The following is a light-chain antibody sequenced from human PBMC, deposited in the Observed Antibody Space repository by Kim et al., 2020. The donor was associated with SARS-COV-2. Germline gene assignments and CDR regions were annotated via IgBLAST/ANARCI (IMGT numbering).Light chain of an antibody. CDR1: QAIKNN. CDR2: GTS. Sequence: QMTQSPSSLSASVGDRVTITCRASQAIKNNVNWYQQKPEKAPTVLIFGTSNLQSGVPSRFSGNGSGTDFTLSIRSLQPEDFATYYCQQSYSAPITFGGGTKVDIK. J-gene: IGKJ4*01. V-gene: IGKV1-39*01. CDR3: QQSYSAPIT.